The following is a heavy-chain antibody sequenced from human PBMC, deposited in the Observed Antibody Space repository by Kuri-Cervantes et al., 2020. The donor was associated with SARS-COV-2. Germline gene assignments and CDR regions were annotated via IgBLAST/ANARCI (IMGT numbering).Heavy chain of an antibody. CDR2: IGTAGDT. V-gene: IGHV3-13*01. Sequence: GESLKISCAASGFTFSSYDVHWVRQATGKGLEWVSAIGTAGDTYYPGSVKGRFTISRENAKDSLYLQMNSLRAGDTAVYYCARDLGGPRFGGMDVWGQGTTVTVSS. J-gene: IGHJ6*02. D-gene: IGHD3-16*01. CDR3: ARDLGGPRFGGMDV. CDR1: GFTFSSYD.